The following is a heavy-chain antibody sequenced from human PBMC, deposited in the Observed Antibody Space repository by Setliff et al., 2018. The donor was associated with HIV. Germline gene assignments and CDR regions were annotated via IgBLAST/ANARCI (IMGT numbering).Heavy chain of an antibody. J-gene: IGHJ6*03. D-gene: IGHD6-13*01. Sequence: SETLSLTCTVSDGSISSYYWSWIRQPAGEGLEWIGRIYTSGSTNYNPSFKSRLTMSLDPSKNQFSLKLRSVTAADTALYYCARGRYRSRWYASDHYYIDVWGKGTTVTVSS. V-gene: IGHV4-4*07. CDR3: ARGRYRSRWYASDHYYIDV. CDR1: DGSISSYY. CDR2: IYTSGST.